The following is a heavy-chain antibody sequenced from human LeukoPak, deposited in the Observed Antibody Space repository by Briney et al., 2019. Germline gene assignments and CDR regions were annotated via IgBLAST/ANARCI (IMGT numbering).Heavy chain of an antibody. CDR2: INSDGSST. V-gene: IGHV3-74*01. CDR1: GFTFSSYR. Sequence: PGGSLRLSCAASGFTFSSYRMHWVRQAPGKGLVWVSRINSDGSSTSYADSVKGRFTISRDNAKNTLYLQMNSLRAEDTAVYYCARAVAAAGTLRFDPWGQGTLVTVSS. D-gene: IGHD6-13*01. J-gene: IGHJ5*02. CDR3: ARAVAAAGTLRFDP.